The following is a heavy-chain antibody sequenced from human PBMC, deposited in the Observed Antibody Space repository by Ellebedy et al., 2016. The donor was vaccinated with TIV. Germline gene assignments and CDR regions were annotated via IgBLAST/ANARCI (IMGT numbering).Heavy chain of an antibody. CDR3: AGYCSSASCYRGTYYGMDV. D-gene: IGHD2-2*02. Sequence: ASVKVSCKASGYTFTSYYMHWVRQAPGQGLEWMGIINPSGGSTKYAQKFQGRVTMTRDTSTSTAYMELRSLRSDDTATYYCAGYCSSASCYRGTYYGMDVWGQGTTVTVS. CDR2: INPSGGST. CDR1: GYTFTSYY. V-gene: IGHV1-46*01. J-gene: IGHJ6*02.